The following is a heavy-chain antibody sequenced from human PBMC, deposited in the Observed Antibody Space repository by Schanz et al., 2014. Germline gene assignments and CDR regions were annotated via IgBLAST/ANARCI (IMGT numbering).Heavy chain of an antibody. Sequence: EVQLVESGGGLIQPGGSLRLSCAASGFGFSSYSMNWVRQAPGKGLEWVSYVSRSTPDIYYADSVKGRFTMSRDNAKRSLFLQMNSLRVEDTAVYHCVSSGSYSSYAFWGQGTLXTVSS. CDR2: VSRSTPDI. J-gene: IGHJ4*02. V-gene: IGHV3-48*01. CDR1: GFGFSSYS. D-gene: IGHD3-10*01. CDR3: VSSGSYSSYAF.